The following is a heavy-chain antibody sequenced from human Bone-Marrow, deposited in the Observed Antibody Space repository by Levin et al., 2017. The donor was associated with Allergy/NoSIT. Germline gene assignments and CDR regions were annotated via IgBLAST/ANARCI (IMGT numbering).Heavy chain of an antibody. CDR1: CLPSPLPP. J-gene: IGHJ4*02. V-gene: IGHV3-23*01. CDR3: AKDRISYSSGHYYYFDF. CDR2: LPGRGAPT. Sequence: GVSLLLSFSSSCLPSPLPPLLSVCHPTCPFLSFVSALPGRGAPTYYADSVKGRFTVSRDNSKNTLYMQMNSLRAEDTAFYYCAKDRISYSSGHYYYFDFWGQGTLVTVSS. D-gene: IGHD3-22*01.